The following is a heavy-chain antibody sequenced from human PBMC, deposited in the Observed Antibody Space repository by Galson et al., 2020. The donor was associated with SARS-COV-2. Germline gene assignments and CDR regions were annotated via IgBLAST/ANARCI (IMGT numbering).Heavy chain of an antibody. J-gene: IGHJ5*02. CDR1: GDSISSRSYY. V-gene: IGHV4-39*01. Sequence: SETLSLTCTVSGDSISSRSYYWGWIRQPPGKGLEWIGTFFYSGTTYYNPSLRSRLTISVDTSKNQFSLKLTSVTAADTAVYYCARHQVAWFGELIDRWGQGTLVTVSS. D-gene: IGHD3-10*01. CDR2: FFYSGTT. CDR3: ARHQVAWFGELIDR.